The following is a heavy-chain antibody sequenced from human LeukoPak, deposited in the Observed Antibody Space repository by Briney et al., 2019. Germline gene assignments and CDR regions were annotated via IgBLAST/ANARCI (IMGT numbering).Heavy chain of an antibody. CDR3: AQGITMVRGVIRGGL. CDR2: ISSSSSYI. CDR1: GFTFSSYS. Sequence: PGGSLRLSCAASGFTFSSYSMNWVRQAPGKGLEWVSSISSSSSYIYYADSVKGRFTISRDNAKNSLYLQMNSLRAEDTAVYYCAQGITMVRGVIRGGLWGQGTLVTVSS. D-gene: IGHD3-10*01. V-gene: IGHV3-21*01. J-gene: IGHJ4*02.